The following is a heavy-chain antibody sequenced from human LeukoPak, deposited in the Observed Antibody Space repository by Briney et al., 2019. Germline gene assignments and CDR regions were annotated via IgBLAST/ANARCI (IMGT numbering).Heavy chain of an antibody. CDR3: ARDGIDY. Sequence: GGSLRLSCAASGFPFSSYWMSWVRQTLGKGLEWVANIKEDGSEKYYVDSVKGRFTISRDNAKNSVNLQMNSLRAEDTALYYCARDGIDYWGQGTLVTVSS. D-gene: IGHD1-26*01. CDR2: IKEDGSEK. V-gene: IGHV3-7*04. CDR1: GFPFSSYW. J-gene: IGHJ4*02.